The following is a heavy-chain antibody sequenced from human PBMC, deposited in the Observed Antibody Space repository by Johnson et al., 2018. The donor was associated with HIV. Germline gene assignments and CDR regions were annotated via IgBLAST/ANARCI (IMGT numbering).Heavy chain of an antibody. Sequence: VQLVESGGALVQPGGSLRLSCVASTFTFRNYWMSWVRQAPGKGLEWVGNIQEDGSQIHYMDSVKGRFTISRDNSKNTLYLQMNSLRAEDTAVYYCARMAAHVSDFWGQGTMVTVSS. CDR1: TFTFRNYW. J-gene: IGHJ3*01. V-gene: IGHV3-7*01. CDR3: ARMAAHVSDF. D-gene: IGHD5-24*01. CDR2: IQEDGSQI.